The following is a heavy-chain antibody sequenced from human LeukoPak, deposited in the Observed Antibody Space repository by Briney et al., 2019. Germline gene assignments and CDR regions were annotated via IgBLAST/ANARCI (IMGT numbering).Heavy chain of an antibody. CDR2: ISAYNGNT. CDR1: GYTFTSYG. Sequence: ASVKVSCKASGYTFTSYGISWVRQAPGQGLEWMGWISAYNGNTNNAQKLQGRVTMTTDTSTSTAYMELRSLRSDDTAVYYCARDVLLWFGELSPPGYWGQGTLVTVSS. D-gene: IGHD3-10*01. J-gene: IGHJ4*02. CDR3: ARDVLLWFGELSPPGY. V-gene: IGHV1-18*01.